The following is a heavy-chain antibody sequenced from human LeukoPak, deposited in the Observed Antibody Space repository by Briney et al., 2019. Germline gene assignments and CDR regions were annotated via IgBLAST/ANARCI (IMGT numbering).Heavy chain of an antibody. D-gene: IGHD1-7*01. Sequence: GASVKVSCKASGYTFTSYAINWVRQAPGQGLEWMGWINTNTGNPTYAQGFTGRFVFSLDTSVSTAYLQISSLKAEDTAVYYCARNNNWNYAINWFDPWGQGTLVTVSS. CDR3: ARNNNWNYAINWFDP. CDR2: INTNTGNP. J-gene: IGHJ5*02. V-gene: IGHV7-4-1*02. CDR1: GYTFTSYA.